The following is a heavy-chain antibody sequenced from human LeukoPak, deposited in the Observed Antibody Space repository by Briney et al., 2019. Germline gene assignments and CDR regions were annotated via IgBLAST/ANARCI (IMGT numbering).Heavy chain of an antibody. J-gene: IGHJ5*02. CDR2: INHSGST. V-gene: IGHV4-34*01. D-gene: IGHD2-2*01. CDR1: GGSFSGYY. Sequence: SETLSLTCAVYGGSFSGYYWSWIRQPPGKGLEWIGEINHSGSTNYNPSLKSRVTISVDTPKNQFSLKLSSVTAADTAVYYCARDIVVVPAAIRGRWFDPWGQGTLVTVSS. CDR3: ARDIVVVPAAIRGRWFDP.